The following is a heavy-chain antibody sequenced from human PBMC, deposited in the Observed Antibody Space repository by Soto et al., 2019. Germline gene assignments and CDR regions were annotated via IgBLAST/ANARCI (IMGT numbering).Heavy chain of an antibody. CDR1: GFTFSDYA. CDR2: ISYDGSKT. V-gene: IGHV3-30-3*01. Sequence: QVQLVESGGGVVHPGRSLRLSCSGSGFTFSDYAMHWVRQAPGKGLEWVAVISYDGSKTYYADSVKGRFTISRDKSKNTLYLQMNSLRTEDTAVYYCARSGDYDSSGDFQHWGQGTLVTVSS. D-gene: IGHD3-22*01. CDR3: ARSGDYDSSGDFQH. J-gene: IGHJ1*01.